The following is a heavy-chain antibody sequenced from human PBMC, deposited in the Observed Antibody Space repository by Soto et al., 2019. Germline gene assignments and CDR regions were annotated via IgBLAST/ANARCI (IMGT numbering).Heavy chain of an antibody. CDR2: IIPLFGTA. V-gene: IGHV1-69*13. CDR3: ARPKGSYSSGYYYFDD. J-gene: IGHJ4*02. Sequence: SVKVSCKTSGGTFSTYAIYWVRQAPGQGLEWMGAIIPLFGTADYAQKFQGRVTITADESTSTAYMELSSLGSEDTAVYYCARPKGSYSSGYYYFDDWGKGTLVTVAS. CDR1: GGTFSTYA. D-gene: IGHD6-19*01.